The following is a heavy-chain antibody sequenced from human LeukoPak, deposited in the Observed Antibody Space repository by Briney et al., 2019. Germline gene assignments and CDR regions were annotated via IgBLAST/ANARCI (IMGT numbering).Heavy chain of an antibody. V-gene: IGHV3-7*01. CDR1: GFTFSDYW. Sequence: PGGSLRLSCAASGFTFSDYWMTWVRQAPGKGLEWVANIKQDGSEKFYMDSVKGRFTISRDNAKNSLYLQMNTLSADDSAVYYCARVRDGYNYGGLGYWGRGTLVTVSS. CDR3: ARVRDGYNYGGLGY. D-gene: IGHD5-24*01. CDR2: IKQDGSEK. J-gene: IGHJ4*02.